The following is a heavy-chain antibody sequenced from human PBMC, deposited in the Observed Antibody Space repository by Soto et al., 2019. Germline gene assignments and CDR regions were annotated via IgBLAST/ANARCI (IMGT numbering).Heavy chain of an antibody. V-gene: IGHV5-51*01. CDR3: ARVHVIPIVWFEP. CDR1: GNSVSNYW. Sequence: PGESLKISCKGSGNSVSNYWIGWVRQMPGKGLEWMGIIYPGDSETRYSPSFQGQVTISAEKSISTAYLQWSRLEASDTAMYYCARVHVIPIVWFEPWGQGTLVTVSS. D-gene: IGHD3-22*01. CDR2: IYPGDSET. J-gene: IGHJ5*02.